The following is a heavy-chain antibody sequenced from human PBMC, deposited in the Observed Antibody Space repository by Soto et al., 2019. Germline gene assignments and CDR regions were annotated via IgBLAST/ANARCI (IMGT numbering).Heavy chain of an antibody. V-gene: IGHV3-23*01. J-gene: IGHJ6*02. D-gene: IGHD3-16*01. CDR1: GFTFSSYA. CDR2: ISGSGGIT. CDR3: AKGITDTGGYYYYSMDV. Sequence: GWALRVTCGDSGFTFSSYAMSWVRQAPGKGLDWVSVISGSGGITYSADSVKGRFTISRDNSKNILYLQMNSLRAEDTAVYYCAKGITDTGGYYYYSMDVWGQGASVTVS.